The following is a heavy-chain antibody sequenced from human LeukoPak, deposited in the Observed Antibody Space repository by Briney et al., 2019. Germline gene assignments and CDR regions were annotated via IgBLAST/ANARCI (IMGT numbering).Heavy chain of an antibody. J-gene: IGHJ4*02. CDR2: ISSSSSYI. CDR3: ARDRRRGFDY. Sequence: GGSLRLSRAASGFTFSSYSMNWVRQAPGKGLEWVSSISSSSSYIYYADSVKGRFTISRDNAKNSLYLQMNSLRAEDTAVYYCARDRRRGFDYWGQGTLVTVSS. D-gene: IGHD1-1*01. V-gene: IGHV3-21*01. CDR1: GFTFSSYS.